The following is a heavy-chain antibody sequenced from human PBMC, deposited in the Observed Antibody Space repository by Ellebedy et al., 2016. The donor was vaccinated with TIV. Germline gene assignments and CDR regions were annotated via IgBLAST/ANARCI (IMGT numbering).Heavy chain of an antibody. D-gene: IGHD3-10*01. CDR1: GFTFSSYA. CDR2: ISGSGGST. Sequence: GESLKISXAASGFTFSSYAMSWVRQAPGKGLEWVSAISGSGGSTYYADSVKGRFTISRDNSKNTLYLQMNSLRDEDTAVYYCARDSYYYGSGSYNDYYYYGMDVWGQGTTVTVSS. V-gene: IGHV3-23*01. J-gene: IGHJ6*02. CDR3: ARDSYYYGSGSYNDYYYYGMDV.